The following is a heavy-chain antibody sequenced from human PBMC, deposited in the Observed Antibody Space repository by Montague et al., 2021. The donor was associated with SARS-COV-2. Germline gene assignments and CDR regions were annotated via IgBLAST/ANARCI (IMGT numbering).Heavy chain of an antibody. CDR3: ARGSGWYKYWYFDL. Sequence: SETLSLTCAVYGGSFSGYYWSWIRQPPGKGLEWIGEMNPSGGTNYNPSLKSRVTISIDTSKNQFSLKLSSVTAADTAVYYCARGSGWYKYWYFDLWGRGTLVTVS. V-gene: IGHV4-34*01. J-gene: IGHJ2*01. CDR2: MNPSGGT. CDR1: GGSFSGYY. D-gene: IGHD6-19*01.